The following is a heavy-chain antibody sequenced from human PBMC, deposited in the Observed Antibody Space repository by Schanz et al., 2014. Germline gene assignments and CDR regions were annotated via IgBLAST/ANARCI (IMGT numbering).Heavy chain of an antibody. CDR2: IHYSGNS. CDR1: GGSISRHY. D-gene: IGHD3-22*01. Sequence: VQLQQSGPGLVKPSDTLSLTCTVSGGSISRHYWSWIRQPPGKGLEWIGYIHYSGNSNYNPSLKSRVPISLDTAKRQFSLKLTSVTAADTAVYYWARSEPLPTDDNTAYFLDYWGQGTLVTVSS. V-gene: IGHV4-59*07. J-gene: IGHJ4*02. CDR3: ARSEPLPTDDNTAYFLDY.